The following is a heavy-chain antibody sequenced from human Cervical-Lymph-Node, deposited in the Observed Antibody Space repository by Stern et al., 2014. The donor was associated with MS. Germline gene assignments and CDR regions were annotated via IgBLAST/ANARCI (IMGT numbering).Heavy chain of an antibody. CDR2: IHPSGAT. J-gene: IGHJ6*02. CDR1: EYTHNNYL. CDR3: AVRYCSGGRCYSVPDV. Sequence: VQLVQSGSEVKKPGASVKVSCNASEYTHNNYLIHWVPQAPGQRPDWMGMIHPSGATNYAQKVQDRVTMTTDASTSTFYMELSRLRSEDTAVYYCAVRYCSGGRCYSVPDVWGQGTTVIVSS. V-gene: IGHV1-46*02. D-gene: IGHD2-15*01.